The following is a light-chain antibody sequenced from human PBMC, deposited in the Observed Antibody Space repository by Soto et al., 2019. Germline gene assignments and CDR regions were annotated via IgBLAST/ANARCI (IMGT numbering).Light chain of an antibody. CDR2: DVT. V-gene: IGLV2-14*03. J-gene: IGLJ2*01. CDR1: SSDIGLSNY. CDR3: SSYGSSSTI. Sequence: QSALTQPASVSGSPGQSITISCTGTSSDIGLSNYVSWYQQHPGKAPKLLIYDVTIRPSGVSNRFFGSKSDSTASLTISGLQAEDEADYYCSSYGSSSTIFGGGTKLT.